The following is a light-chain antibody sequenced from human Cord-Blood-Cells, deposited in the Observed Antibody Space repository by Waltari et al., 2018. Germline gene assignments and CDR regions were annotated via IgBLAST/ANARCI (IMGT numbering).Light chain of an antibody. J-gene: IGKJ2*01. CDR1: QSLLHSNGYNS. CDR2: LGS. CDR3: MQALQTPYT. V-gene: IGKV2-28*01. Sequence: DMVMTQSPLALRVTPGEPAAIPCSSRQSLLHSNGYNSLAWYLQKPGQSPQLLIYLGSNRASGVPDRFSGSGSGTDFTLKISRVEAEDVGVYYCMQALQTPYTFGQGTKLEIK.